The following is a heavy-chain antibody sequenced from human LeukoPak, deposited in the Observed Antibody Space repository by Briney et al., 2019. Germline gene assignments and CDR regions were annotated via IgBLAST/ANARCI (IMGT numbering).Heavy chain of an antibody. D-gene: IGHD4-17*01. V-gene: IGHV3-23*01. CDR2: IHGSGETT. J-gene: IGHJ3*02. CDR1: ALRFSSFA. CDR3: AKDPNGDYVGAFDS. Sequence: GGSLRLSCAASALRFSSFAMTWVRQVPGKGLEWVSGIHGSGETTYYADSVKGRFTISRDNSREMLYLQMNSLRVEDTAVYYCAKDPNGDYVGAFDSWGQGTMATVSS.